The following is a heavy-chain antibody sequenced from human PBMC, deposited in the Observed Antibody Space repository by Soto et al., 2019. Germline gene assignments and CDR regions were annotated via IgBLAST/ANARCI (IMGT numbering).Heavy chain of an antibody. CDR1: GYTFTTHY. Sequence: ASVKVSCKASGYTFTTHYMHWVRQAPGQGLEWMGTINPSDGSTTYAQKFQGRVTMTRDTSTSTVYMELSSLISEDTAVYYCARALDYDFYYYGMDVWGQGTTVTDSS. D-gene: IGHD4-17*01. CDR3: ARALDYDFYYYGMDV. CDR2: INPSDGST. J-gene: IGHJ6*02. V-gene: IGHV1-46*01.